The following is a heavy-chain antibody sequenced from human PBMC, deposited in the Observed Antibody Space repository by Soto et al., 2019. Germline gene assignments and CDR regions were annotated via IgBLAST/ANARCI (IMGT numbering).Heavy chain of an antibody. D-gene: IGHD2-2*01. J-gene: IGHJ5*02. CDR1: GFTFSNAL. V-gene: IGHV3-15*01. CDR2: IKSKTDGGTT. Sequence: PGGSLRLSCAASGFTFSNALMSWVRQSPGKGLEWVGRIKSKTDGGTTDYAAPVKGRFTISRDDSKNTLYLQMNSLKTEDTAVYYCTTEAVVVPAAMMGNWFDPWGQGTLVTVSS. CDR3: TTEAVVVPAAMMGNWFDP.